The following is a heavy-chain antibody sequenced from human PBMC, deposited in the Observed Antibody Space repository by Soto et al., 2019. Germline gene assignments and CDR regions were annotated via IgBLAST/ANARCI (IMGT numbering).Heavy chain of an antibody. J-gene: IGHJ4*02. CDR2: ISSSSSTI. V-gene: IGHV3-48*01. CDR1: GFTFSSYS. D-gene: IGHD2-2*01. CDR3: ARDPTDIVVVPAVRSFDY. Sequence: EVQLVESGGGLVQPGGSLRLSCAASGFTFSSYSMNWVRQAPGKGLEWVSYISSSSSTIYYADSVKGRFTISRDNAKHSRYLQMISLRAEDTAVYYCARDPTDIVVVPAVRSFDYWGQGTLVTVSS.